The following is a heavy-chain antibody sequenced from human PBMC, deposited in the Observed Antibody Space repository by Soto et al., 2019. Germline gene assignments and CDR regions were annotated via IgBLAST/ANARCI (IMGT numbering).Heavy chain of an antibody. CDR2: IIPIFGTA. J-gene: IGHJ5*02. D-gene: IGHD6-19*01. Sequence: SVKVSCKASGGTFSSYAISWVRQAPGQGLEWMGGIIPIFGTANYAQKLQGRVTMTTDTSTSTAYMELRSLRSDDTAVYYCARRTQQWLGFDPWGQGTLVTVSS. V-gene: IGHV1-69*05. CDR3: ARRTQQWLGFDP. CDR1: GGTFSSYA.